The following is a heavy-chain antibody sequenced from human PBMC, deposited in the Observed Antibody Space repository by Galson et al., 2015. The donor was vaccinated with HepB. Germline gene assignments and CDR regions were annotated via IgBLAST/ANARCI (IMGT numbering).Heavy chain of an antibody. CDR2: ISYDGSNK. D-gene: IGHD2-15*01. J-gene: IGHJ4*02. V-gene: IGHV3-30-3*01. CDR1: GFTFSSYA. Sequence: SLRLSCAASGFTFSSYAMHWVRQAPGKGLEWVAVISYDGSNKYYADSVKGRFTISRDNSKNTLYLQMNSLRAEDTAVYYCATLGGYCSGGSCYSGHSAYFDYWGQGTLVTVSS. CDR3: ATLGGYCSGGSCYSGHSAYFDY.